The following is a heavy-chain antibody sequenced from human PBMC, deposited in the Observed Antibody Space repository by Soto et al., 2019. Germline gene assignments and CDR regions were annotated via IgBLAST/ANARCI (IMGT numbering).Heavy chain of an antibody. Sequence: GGSLRLSCAASGFTFSSYAMSWVRQAPGKGLEWVSAISGSGGSTYYADSVKGRFTISRDNSKNTLYLQMNSLRAEDTAVYYCAAGRDSGYASGPYDYWGQGTLVTVSS. J-gene: IGHJ4*02. CDR3: AAGRDSGYASGPYDY. CDR1: GFTFSSYA. D-gene: IGHD5-12*01. V-gene: IGHV3-23*01. CDR2: ISGSGGST.